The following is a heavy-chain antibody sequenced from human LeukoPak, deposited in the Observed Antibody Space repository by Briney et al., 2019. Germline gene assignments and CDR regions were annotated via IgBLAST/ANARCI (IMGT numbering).Heavy chain of an antibody. CDR1: GYTFTSYY. CDR2: INPSGGST. Sequence: EASVTVSCKASGYTFTSYYMHWVRQAPGQGLEWMGIINPSGGSTSYAQKFQGRVTMTRDTSTSTVYMELSSLRSEDTAVYYCAREVSMPDYGDYWGQGTLVTVSS. J-gene: IGHJ4*02. D-gene: IGHD2/OR15-2a*01. V-gene: IGHV1-46*01. CDR3: AREVSMPDYGDY.